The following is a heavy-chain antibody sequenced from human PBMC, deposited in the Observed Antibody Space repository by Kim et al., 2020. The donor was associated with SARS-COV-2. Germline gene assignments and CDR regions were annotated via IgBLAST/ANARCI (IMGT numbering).Heavy chain of an antibody. CDR3: ARLLCSGGSCYSRGYYYYGMDV. V-gene: IGHV5-51*01. D-gene: IGHD2-15*01. CDR1: GYSFTSYW. CDR2: IYPGDSDT. J-gene: IGHJ6*02. Sequence: GESLKISCKGSGYSFTSYWIGWVRQMPGKGLEWMGIIYPGDSDTRYSPSFQGQVTISADKPISTAYLQWSSLKASDTAMYYCARLLCSGGSCYSRGYYYYGMDVWGQGTTVTVSS.